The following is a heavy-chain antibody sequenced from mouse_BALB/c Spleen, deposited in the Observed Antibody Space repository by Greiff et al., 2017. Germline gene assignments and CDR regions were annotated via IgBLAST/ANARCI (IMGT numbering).Heavy chain of an antibody. CDR2: ISTYYGDA. CDR3: ARRNYTVEFDY. J-gene: IGHJ2*01. CDR1: GYTFTDYA. V-gene: IGHV1S137*01. D-gene: IGHD1-1*01. Sequence: VQLQQSGAELVRPGVSVKISCKGSGYTFTDYAMHWVKQSHAKSLEWIGVISTYYGDASYNQKFKGKATMTVDKSSSTAYMELARLTSEDSAIYYGARRNYTVEFDYWGQGTTLTVSS.